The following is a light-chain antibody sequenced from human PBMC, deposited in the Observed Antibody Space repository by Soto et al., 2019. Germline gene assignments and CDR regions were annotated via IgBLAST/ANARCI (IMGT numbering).Light chain of an antibody. CDR2: GNS. V-gene: IGLV1-40*01. Sequence: QSVLTQPPSASGTPVQRVTISCSGSSSNIGSNTVNWYQQLPGTAPKFLIYGNSNRPSGVPDRFSGSKSGTSASLAITGLQAEDEADYYCQSYDSSLSGVVFGGGTKLTVL. J-gene: IGLJ2*01. CDR1: SSNIGSNT. CDR3: QSYDSSLSGVV.